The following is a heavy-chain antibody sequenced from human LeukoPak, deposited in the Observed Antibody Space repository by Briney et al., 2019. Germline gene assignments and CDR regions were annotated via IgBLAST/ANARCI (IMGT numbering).Heavy chain of an antibody. D-gene: IGHD5-18*01. J-gene: IGHJ4*02. CDR3: ARDRLDTAMVTPFDY. CDR2: IYTSGST. CDR1: GGSISSYY. V-gene: IGHV4-4*07. Sequence: SETLSLTCTVSGGSISSYYWSWIRQPAGKGLEWIGRIYTSGSTNYNPSLKSRVTMSVDTSKNQFSLKLSSVTAANTAVYYCARDRLDTAMVTPFDYWGQGTLVTVSS.